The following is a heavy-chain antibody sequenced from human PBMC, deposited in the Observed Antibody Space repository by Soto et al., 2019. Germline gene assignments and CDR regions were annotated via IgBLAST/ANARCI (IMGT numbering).Heavy chain of an antibody. CDR2: ISAYNGNT. D-gene: IGHD3-22*01. Sequence: QVQLVQSGAEVKKPGASVKVSCKASGYTFTSYDISWVRQAPGQGLEWMGWISAYNGNTNYAQKFQGRVTMTTDTSPSTACMELRSRRPDDTAVYYCARDTRFFYDSSGQNYWGQGTLVTVSS. CDR3: ARDTRFFYDSSGQNY. V-gene: IGHV1-18*01. CDR1: GYTFTSYD. J-gene: IGHJ4*02.